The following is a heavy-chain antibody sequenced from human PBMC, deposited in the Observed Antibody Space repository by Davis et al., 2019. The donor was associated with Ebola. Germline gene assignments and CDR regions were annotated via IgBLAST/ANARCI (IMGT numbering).Heavy chain of an antibody. CDR1: GYIFTRYS. J-gene: IGHJ4*02. V-gene: IGHV1-3*01. CDR3: ARERTSIAARVSWAANDY. Sequence: AASVKVSCKTSGYIFTRYSIHWVRQAPGEGLEWVGWINGGNGDTKCSQKFQGRVTITRDTSASTAYMELSSLRSEDTAVYYCARERTSIAARVSWAANDYWGQGTLVTVSS. CDR2: INGGNGDT. D-gene: IGHD6-6*01.